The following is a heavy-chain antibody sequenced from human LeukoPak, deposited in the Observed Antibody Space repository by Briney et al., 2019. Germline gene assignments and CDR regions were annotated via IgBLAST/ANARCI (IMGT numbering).Heavy chain of an antibody. J-gene: IGHJ4*02. Sequence: ASVKVSCKASGYSFTSNYIHWVRQAPGQGLEWMGIINPSGGSTSYAQKFQGRVTMTRDTSTSTVYMELSSLRSEDTAVYYCAREGPSYYYDSSGYYRRYFDYWGQGTLVTVSS. V-gene: IGHV1-46*01. CDR1: GYSFTSNY. CDR3: AREGPSYYYDSSGYYRRYFDY. D-gene: IGHD3-22*01. CDR2: INPSGGST.